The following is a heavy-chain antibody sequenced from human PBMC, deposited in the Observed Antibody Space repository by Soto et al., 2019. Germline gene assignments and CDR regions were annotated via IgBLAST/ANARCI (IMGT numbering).Heavy chain of an antibody. J-gene: IGHJ6*02. CDR3: ARLPPRVRGGYYRYGMDV. D-gene: IGHD3-10*01. V-gene: IGHV5-10-1*01. CDR2: IDPSDSYT. CDR1: GYSFTSYW. Sequence: GESLKISCKGSGYSFTSYWIIWVRQMPGKGLEWMGRIDPSDSYTNYSPSFQGHVTISADKSISTAYLQWSSLKASDTAMYYCARLPPRVRGGYYRYGMDVWGQGTTVTVSS.